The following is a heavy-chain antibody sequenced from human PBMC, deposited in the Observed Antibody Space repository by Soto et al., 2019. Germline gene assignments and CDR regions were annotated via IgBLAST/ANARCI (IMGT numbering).Heavy chain of an antibody. J-gene: IGHJ4*02. V-gene: IGHV5-51*01. CDR3: ARIIAASGTGFDY. Sequence: PXESLKISCRGSGYTFISYWIGWVRKKPGKGLEWMGMIYPGDSDTRYSPSFQGQVTISADKSINTAYLQWSSLEALDTAVYYCARIIAASGTGFDYCGQGTLVTV. D-gene: IGHD3-16*02. CDR1: GYTFISYW. CDR2: IYPGDSDT.